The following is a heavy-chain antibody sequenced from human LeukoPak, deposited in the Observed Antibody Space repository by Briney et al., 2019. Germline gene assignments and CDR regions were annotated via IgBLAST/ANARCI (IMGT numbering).Heavy chain of an antibody. Sequence: GGSLRLSCTASGFTFSGAWMTWVRQAPGKGLEWVSAISGSGGSTYYADSVKGRFTISRDNSKNTLYLQMNSLRAEDTAVYYCAKARYGDCDYWGQGTLVTVSS. D-gene: IGHD4-17*01. CDR3: AKARYGDCDY. V-gene: IGHV3-23*01. J-gene: IGHJ4*02. CDR1: GFTFSGAW. CDR2: ISGSGGST.